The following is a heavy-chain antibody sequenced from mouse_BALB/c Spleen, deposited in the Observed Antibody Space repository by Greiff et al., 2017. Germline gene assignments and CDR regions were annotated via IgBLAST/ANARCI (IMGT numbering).Heavy chain of an antibody. V-gene: IGHV2-4-1*01. D-gene: IGHD2-3*01. J-gene: IGHJ4*01. CDR1: GFSLTSYG. CDR3: ARKKDPYDLYAMDY. CDR2: IWSGGST. Sequence: QVHVKQSGPGLVQPSQSLSITCTVSGFSLTSYGVHWVRQSPGKGLEWLGVIWSGGSTDYNAAFISRLSISKDNSKSQVFFKMNSLQADDTAIYYCARKKDPYDLYAMDYWGQGTSVTVSS.